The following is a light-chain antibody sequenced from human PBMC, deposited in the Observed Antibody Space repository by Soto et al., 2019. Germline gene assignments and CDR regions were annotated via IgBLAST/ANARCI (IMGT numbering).Light chain of an antibody. CDR3: QQADSFPFT. CDR1: QDIGTW. Sequence: DIQLTQTPSSGSASVGDRVTITCRASQDIGTWLAWYQQKPGKAPKLLIYVASNLQSGVPSRFSGAGSGTDFNLTITSLQPADFATYHCQQADSFPFTFGPGTKVDFK. V-gene: IGKV1-12*01. CDR2: VAS. J-gene: IGKJ3*01.